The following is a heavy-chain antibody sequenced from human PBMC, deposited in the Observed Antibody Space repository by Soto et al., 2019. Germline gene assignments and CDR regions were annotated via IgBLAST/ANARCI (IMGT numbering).Heavy chain of an antibody. Sequence: GGSLRLSCAASGFTFSSYAMSWVRQAPGKGLEWVSAISGSGGSTYYADSVKGRFTISRDNSKNTLYLQMNSLRVEDTAVYYCAKVPYYYDSSGYYYLYYFDYWGQGTLVTVSS. CDR3: AKVPYYYDSSGYYYLYYFDY. D-gene: IGHD3-22*01. CDR1: GFTFSSYA. J-gene: IGHJ4*02. V-gene: IGHV3-23*01. CDR2: ISGSGGST.